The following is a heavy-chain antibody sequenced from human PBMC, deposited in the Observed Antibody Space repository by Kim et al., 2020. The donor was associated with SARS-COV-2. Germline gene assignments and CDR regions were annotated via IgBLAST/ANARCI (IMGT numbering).Heavy chain of an antibody. CDR2: INSDGSST. CDR1: GFTFSSYW. V-gene: IGHV3-74*01. J-gene: IGHJ4*02. CDR3: TRGAPGRYDFWSGYHTYDY. Sequence: GGSLRLSCAASGFTFSSYWMHWVRQAPGKGLVWVSRINSDGSSTNYADSVKGRFTISRDNAKNTLYLQMNSLRAEDTAVYYCTRGAPGRYDFWSGYHTYDYWGQGTLVTVSS. D-gene: IGHD3-3*01.